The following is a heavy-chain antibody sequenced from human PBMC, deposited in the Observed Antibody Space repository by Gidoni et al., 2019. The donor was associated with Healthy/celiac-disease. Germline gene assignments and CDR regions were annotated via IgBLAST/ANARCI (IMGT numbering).Heavy chain of an antibody. CDR1: GGSFSGYY. J-gene: IGHJ4*02. CDR2: INHSGST. V-gene: IGHV4-34*01. CDR3: ARGGPLATIAVAAEDTVLKY. Sequence: QVQLQQWGAGLLKPSETLSLTCAVYGGSFSGYYWSWIRQPPGKGLEWIGEINHSGSTNYNPSLKSRVTISVDTSKNQFSLKLSSVTAADTAVYYCARGGPLATIAVAAEDTVLKYWGQGTLVTVSS. D-gene: IGHD6-19*01.